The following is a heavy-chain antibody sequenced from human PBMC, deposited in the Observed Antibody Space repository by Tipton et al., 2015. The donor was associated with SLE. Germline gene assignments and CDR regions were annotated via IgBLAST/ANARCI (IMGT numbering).Heavy chain of an antibody. J-gene: IGHJ5*02. Sequence: TLSLTCTVYTGSFSGYYWIWIRQPPGKGLERIGEINHSGSTNYNPSLKIRVTITVATSKNQISLKLSSVPAAGTAVYYCSREASYCGGDCYPGWFAPWGQGTLVTVSS. V-gene: IGHV4-34*01. CDR1: TGSFSGYY. D-gene: IGHD2-21*01. CDR3: SREASYCGGDCYPGWFAP. CDR2: INHSGST.